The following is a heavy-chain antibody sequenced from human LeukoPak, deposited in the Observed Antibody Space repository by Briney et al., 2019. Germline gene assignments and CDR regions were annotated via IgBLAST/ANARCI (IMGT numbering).Heavy chain of an antibody. Sequence: GGSLRLSYVASGFTFSTYWMSWVRQAPGKGLEWVANIRQDGSDKYYLDSVRGRFTISRDNADNSLFLEMNSLREEDTAVYYCARPLTIAGTWNFQNWGQGTLVTVSS. CDR2: IRQDGSDK. CDR1: GFTFSTYW. D-gene: IGHD1-20*01. J-gene: IGHJ1*01. CDR3: ARPLTIAGTWNFQN. V-gene: IGHV3-7*01.